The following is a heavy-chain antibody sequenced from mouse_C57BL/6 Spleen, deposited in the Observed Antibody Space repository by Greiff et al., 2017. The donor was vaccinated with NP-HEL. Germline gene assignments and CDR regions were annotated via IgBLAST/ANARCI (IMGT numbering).Heavy chain of an antibody. V-gene: IGHV1-19*01. J-gene: IGHJ1*03. CDR1: GYTFTDYY. Sequence: EVQLQQSGPVLVKPGASVKLSCKASGYTFTDYYMHWVKQSPGQSLEWIGVINPSNCCTSYNQKFKGKATLTVDKSSSTAYMELNSLTSEDSAVYYCASSSSYWYFDVWGTGTTVTVSS. D-gene: IGHD1-1*01. CDR3: ASSSSYWYFDV. CDR2: INPSNCCT.